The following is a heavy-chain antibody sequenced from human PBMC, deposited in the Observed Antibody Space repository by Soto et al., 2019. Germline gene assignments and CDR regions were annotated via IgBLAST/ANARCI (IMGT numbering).Heavy chain of an antibody. CDR3: SRELNFGGNDWRNAFDI. V-gene: IGHV1-18*04. D-gene: IGHD5-12*01. J-gene: IGHJ3*02. Sequence: SVKVSCKASAYTFTTYYIHWVRQAPAQGLEWMVWTSAYNGNTNYAQKLQGRVTMTTDTSTSTASMELRSLRSDDTAVYYCSRELNFGGNDWRNAFDIWGQGTMVTVSS. CDR1: AYTFTTYY. CDR2: TSAYNGNT.